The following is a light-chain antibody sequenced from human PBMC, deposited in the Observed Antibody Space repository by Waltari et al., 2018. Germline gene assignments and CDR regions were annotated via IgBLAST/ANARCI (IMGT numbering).Light chain of an antibody. V-gene: IGLV2-23*01. CDR3: SSYADSNICV. Sequence: QSALTQPASVSGSPGQSLTISCTGTSGDIGGYNLVSWYQQHPGKAPKLMIYEGNKRPSGVSNRFSGSKSGNTASLTISWLQAEDEADYYCSSYADSNICVFGSGTKVTVL. CDR1: SGDIGGYNL. J-gene: IGLJ1*01. CDR2: EGN.